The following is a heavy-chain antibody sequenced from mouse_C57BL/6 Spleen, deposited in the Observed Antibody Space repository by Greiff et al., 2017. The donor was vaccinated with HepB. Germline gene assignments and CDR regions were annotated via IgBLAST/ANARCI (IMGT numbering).Heavy chain of an antibody. J-gene: IGHJ3*01. V-gene: IGHV1-42*01. CDR2: INPSTGGT. CDR3: ARGDGYYEGWFAY. CDR1: GYSFTGYY. D-gene: IGHD2-3*01. Sequence: DVKLQESGPELVKPGASVKISCKASGYSFTGYYMNWVKQSPEKSLEWIGEINPSTGGTTYNQKFKAKATLTVDKSSSTAYMQLKSLTSEDSAVYYCARGDGYYEGWFAYWGQGTLVTVSA.